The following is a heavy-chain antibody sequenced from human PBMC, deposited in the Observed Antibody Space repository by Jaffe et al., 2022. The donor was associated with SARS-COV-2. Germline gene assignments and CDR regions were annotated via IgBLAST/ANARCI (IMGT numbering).Heavy chain of an antibody. D-gene: IGHD7-27*01. J-gene: IGHJ4*02. CDR1: GFTFNNYI. V-gene: IGHV3-23*01. Sequence: EVQLLESGGGLVQPGGSLRLSCAASGFTFNNYIMNWVRQAPGKGLEWVSAISGSGGDTNYADSVKGRFTISRDNSKTTLYLQMNSLRAEDTALYYCAKDGEDWGSLFDSWGQGTLVTVSS. CDR2: ISGSGGDT. CDR3: AKDGEDWGSLFDS.